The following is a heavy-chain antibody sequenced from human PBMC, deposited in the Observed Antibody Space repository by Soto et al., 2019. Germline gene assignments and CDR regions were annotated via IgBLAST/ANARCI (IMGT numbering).Heavy chain of an antibody. CDR3: ARTDGSSWYRYYFDY. J-gene: IGHJ4*02. D-gene: IGHD6-13*01. V-gene: IGHV4-59*01. CDR2: IYYSGST. Sequence: LSLPCTVSGGSISSYYWSWIRQPPGKGLEWIGYIYYSGSTNYNPSLKSRVTISVDTSKNQFSLKLSSVTAADTAVYYCARTDGSSWYRYYFDYWGQGTLVTVSS. CDR1: GGSISSYY.